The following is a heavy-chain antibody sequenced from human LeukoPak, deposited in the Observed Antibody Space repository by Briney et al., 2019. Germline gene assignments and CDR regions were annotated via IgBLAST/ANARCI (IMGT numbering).Heavy chain of an antibody. CDR2: ISGSGGST. V-gene: IGHV3-23*01. CDR1: GFTFSSYA. Sequence: PGGSLRLSCAASGFTFSSYAMSWVRQAPGKGLEWVSAISGSGGSTYYADSVKGRFTISRDNSKNTLYLQMNSLRAEDTAVYYCAKDLIFGVGEGYYFDYWGQGTLVTVSS. D-gene: IGHD3-3*02. J-gene: IGHJ4*02. CDR3: AKDLIFGVGEGYYFDY.